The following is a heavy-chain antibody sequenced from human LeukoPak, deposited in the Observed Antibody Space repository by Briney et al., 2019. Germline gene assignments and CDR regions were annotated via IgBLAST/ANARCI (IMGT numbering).Heavy chain of an antibody. CDR1: GFRLTTYG. CDR3: ARGGYSGTYYGMDV. D-gene: IGHD1-26*01. Sequence: GGSLRLSCEVSGFRLTTYGTHWVRQAPGKGLEWVAYIPFDGSDEYYVDSVKGRFSISRDNSKNTLYLQMNSLRAEDTAVYYCARGGYSGTYYGMDVWGQGTTVTVSS. J-gene: IGHJ6*02. CDR2: IPFDGSDE. V-gene: IGHV3-30*02.